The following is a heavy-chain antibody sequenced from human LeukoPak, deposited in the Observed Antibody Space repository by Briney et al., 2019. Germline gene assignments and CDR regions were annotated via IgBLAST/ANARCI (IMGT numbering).Heavy chain of an antibody. CDR1: GYTFTGYY. CDR3: ARVGVRYFDWLLY. Sequence: ASVKVSCKASGYTFTGYYMHWVRQAPGQGLERMGWTNPNSGGTNYAQKFQGRVTMTRDTSISTAYMELSRLRSDDTAVYYCARVGVRYFDWLLYWGQGTLVTVSS. D-gene: IGHD3-9*01. J-gene: IGHJ4*02. V-gene: IGHV1-2*02. CDR2: TNPNSGGT.